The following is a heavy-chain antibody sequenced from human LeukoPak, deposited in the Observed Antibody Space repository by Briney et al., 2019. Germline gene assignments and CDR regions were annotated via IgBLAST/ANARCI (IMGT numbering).Heavy chain of an antibody. D-gene: IGHD1-26*01. CDR3: AKDKGWGYSSYDYYGMDV. CDR2: I. CDR1: GFSFSNYG. V-gene: IGHV3-23*01. J-gene: IGHJ6*02. Sequence: GGSLRLSCVTSGFSFSNYGMHWVRQAPGKGLEWVSGIDSVKGRFTISRDISKNTLYVQMNSLRAEDAAVYYCAKDKGWGYSSYDYYGMDVWGQGTTVTVSS.